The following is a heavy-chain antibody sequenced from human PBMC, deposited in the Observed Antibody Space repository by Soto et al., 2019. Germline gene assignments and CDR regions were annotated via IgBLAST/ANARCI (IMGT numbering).Heavy chain of an antibody. J-gene: IGHJ4*02. CDR3: ARELRRGYSSRDRRFDY. CDR2: INHSGNT. V-gene: IGHV4-34*01. CDR1: GGSFSGYY. Sequence: SETLSLTCAVYGGSFSGYYWSWIRQPPGKGLEWIGEINHSGNTNYNPSLKSRVTISVDTSKNQFSLKLSSVTAADTAVYYCARELRRGYSSRDRRFDYWGQGTLVTVSS. D-gene: IGHD5-18*01.